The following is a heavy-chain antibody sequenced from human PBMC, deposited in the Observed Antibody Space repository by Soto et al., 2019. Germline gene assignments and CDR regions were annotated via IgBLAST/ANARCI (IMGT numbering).Heavy chain of an antibody. CDR2: ISYDGSNK. V-gene: IGHV3-30*18. CDR3: AKEMVDTAMAEPLAVDY. CDR1: GFTFSSYG. D-gene: IGHD5-18*01. Sequence: HPGGSLRLSCAASGFTFSSYGMHWVRQAPGKGLEWVAVISYDGSNKYYADSVKGRFTISRDNSKNTLYLQMNSLRAEDTAVYYCAKEMVDTAMAEPLAVDYWGQGTLVTVSS. J-gene: IGHJ4*02.